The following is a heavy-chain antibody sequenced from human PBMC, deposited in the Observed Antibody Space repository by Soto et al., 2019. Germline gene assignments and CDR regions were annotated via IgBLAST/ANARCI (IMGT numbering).Heavy chain of an antibody. CDR3: ARDRFGYSSGWDDAFDI. V-gene: IGHV4-59*01. CDR1: GGSISSYY. J-gene: IGHJ3*02. CDR2: IYYSGST. D-gene: IGHD6-19*01. Sequence: SETLSLTCTVSGGSISSYYWSWIRQPPGKGLEWIGYIYYSGSTNYNPSLKSRVTISVDTSKNQFSLKLSSVTAADTAVYYCARDRFGYSSGWDDAFDIWGQGTMVTVSS.